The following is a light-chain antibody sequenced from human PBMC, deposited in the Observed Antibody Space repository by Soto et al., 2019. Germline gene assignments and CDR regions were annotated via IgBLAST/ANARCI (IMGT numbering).Light chain of an antibody. CDR3: LSHTRSRPDV. CDR2: NVN. V-gene: IGLV2-14*03. CDR1: SSDIGAYDY. Sequence: QSALTQPASVSGSPGQSITISCSGTSSDIGAYDYVSWYQQHPGKPPKLMIYNVNNRPSGVSYRFSGSKSGNTASLTISGLQTEDEADYYCLSHTRSRPDVFGLGTKVTV. J-gene: IGLJ1*01.